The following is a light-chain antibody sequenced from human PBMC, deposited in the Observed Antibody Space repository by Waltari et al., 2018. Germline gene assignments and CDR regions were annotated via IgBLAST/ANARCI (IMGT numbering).Light chain of an antibody. Sequence: EIVMTQSPATLSVSPGEGATLSCRASQSVSSSLAWYQQKPGQAPRLLIYGTSTRATGIPARFSGSGSGTEFSLIISSLQSEDFAVYYCQQYNNWPPGTFGQGTKVEIK. CDR1: QSVSSS. V-gene: IGKV3-15*01. CDR2: GTS. J-gene: IGKJ1*01. CDR3: QQYNNWPPGT.